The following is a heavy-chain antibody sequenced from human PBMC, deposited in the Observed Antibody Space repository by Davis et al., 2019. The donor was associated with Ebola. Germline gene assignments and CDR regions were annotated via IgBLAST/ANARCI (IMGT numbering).Heavy chain of an antibody. Sequence: GESLKISCAGSGFTFGDHYMTWIRQAPGKGLEWVSHITSSGSSIYYADSVKGRFTISRDNAGNSLWLQMNSLRAEDTAVYYCARGDYGSGRVFDPWGQGTLVTVSS. CDR3: ARGDYGSGRVFDP. V-gene: IGHV3-11*04. CDR1: GFTFGDHY. J-gene: IGHJ5*01. D-gene: IGHD3-10*01. CDR2: ITSSGSSI.